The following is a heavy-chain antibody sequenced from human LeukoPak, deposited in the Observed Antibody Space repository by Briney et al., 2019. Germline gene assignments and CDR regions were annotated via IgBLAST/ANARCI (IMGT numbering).Heavy chain of an antibody. V-gene: IGHV7-4-1*02. J-gene: IGHJ4*02. CDR1: GYTFTNYA. CDR3: ARGNYYVDY. D-gene: IGHD3-10*01. Sequence: ASVKVSCKASGYTFTNYAMNWLRQAPGQGLEWMGWINSNTGNPTYAQGFTGRFVFSLDTSVSAAYLQISSLKTEDTAVYYCARGNYYVDYWGQGTLVTVSS. CDR2: INSNTGNP.